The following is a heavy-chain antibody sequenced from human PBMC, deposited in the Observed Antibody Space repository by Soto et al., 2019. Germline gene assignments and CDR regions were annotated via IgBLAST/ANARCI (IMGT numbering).Heavy chain of an antibody. CDR2: ISYEGSNK. CDR3: AREGNTGYDYSYYYGMDV. CDR1: GFTFSPHA. V-gene: IGHV3-30-3*01. J-gene: IGHJ6*02. D-gene: IGHD5-18*01. Sequence: GGSLRLSCAASGFTFSPHAMHWVRQGPGKGLEWVAVISYEGSNKYYADSVKGRFTISRDNSKNTLYLQMNSLRAEDTAVYYCAREGNTGYDYSYYYGMDVWGQGTTVTVSS.